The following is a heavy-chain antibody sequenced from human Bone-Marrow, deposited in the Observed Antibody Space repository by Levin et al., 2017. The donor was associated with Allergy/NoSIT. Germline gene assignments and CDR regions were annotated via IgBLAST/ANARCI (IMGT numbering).Heavy chain of an antibody. CDR3: GRDSLDSVVVWVAVTDDDNVYGMDV. V-gene: IGHV3-21*01. Sequence: GESLKISCTASGFTFSSFSMNWVRQAPGKGLEWVASASRSSSSINYADSMRGRFTISRDNAKNSLHLQMNSLRVEDTAVYFCGRDSLDSVVVWVAVTDDDNVYGMDVWGQGTTVTVSS. CDR2: ASRSSSSI. J-gene: IGHJ6*02. D-gene: IGHD3/OR15-3a*01. CDR1: GFTFSSFS.